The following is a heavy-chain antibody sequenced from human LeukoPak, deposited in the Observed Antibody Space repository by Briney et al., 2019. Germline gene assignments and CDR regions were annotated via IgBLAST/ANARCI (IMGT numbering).Heavy chain of an antibody. V-gene: IGHV3-30*04. CDR1: GFTFSSYA. Sequence: GGSLRLSCAASGFTFSSYAMHWVRQAPGKGLEWVAVISYDGSNQYYADSVKGRFTISRDNSKNTLYLQMNSLRAEDTAVYYCASGGKKQQLVLGYYWGQGTLVTVSS. D-gene: IGHD6-13*01. J-gene: IGHJ4*02. CDR2: ISYDGSNQ. CDR3: ASGGKKQQLVLGYY.